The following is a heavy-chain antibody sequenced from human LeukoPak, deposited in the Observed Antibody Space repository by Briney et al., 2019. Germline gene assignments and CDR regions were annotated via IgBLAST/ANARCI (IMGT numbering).Heavy chain of an antibody. J-gene: IGHJ4*02. CDR3: ARGPEEN. Sequence: ASVKVSCKASGYPFTGYYLHWVRQAPGQGLEWMEWINPNSGFTNYAQKFQGRVTMTRDTSISTAYMELSRLRSDDTAVFYCARGPEENWGQGTLVTVSS. CDR2: INPNSGFT. CDR1: GYPFTGYY. V-gene: IGHV1-2*02.